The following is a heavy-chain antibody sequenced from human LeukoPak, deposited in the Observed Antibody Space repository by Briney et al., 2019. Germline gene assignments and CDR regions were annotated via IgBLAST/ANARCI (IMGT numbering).Heavy chain of an antibody. V-gene: IGHV4-59*01. CDR3: ARAYGDYVFDY. CDR1: GGSISSYY. J-gene: IGHJ4*02. CDR2: IYYSGST. Sequence: SETLSLTCTVSGGSISSYYWSWIRQPPGKGLEWIGYIYYSGSTNYNPSLKSRVTMSVDTSKNQFSLKLSSVTAADTAVYYCARAYGDYVFDYWGQGTLVTVSS. D-gene: IGHD4-17*01.